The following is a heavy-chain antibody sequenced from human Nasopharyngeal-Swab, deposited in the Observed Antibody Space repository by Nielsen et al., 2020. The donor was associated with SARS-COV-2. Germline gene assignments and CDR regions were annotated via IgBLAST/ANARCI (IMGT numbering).Heavy chain of an antibody. V-gene: IGHV1-69*13. D-gene: IGHD2-15*01. CDR3: ARDGGIVVVVAATPFYYYGMDV. Sequence: SVKVSCKASGGTFCSYAISWVRQAPGQGLEWMGGIIPIFGTANYAQKFQGRVTITADESTSTAYMELSSLRSEDTAVYYCARDGGIVVVVAATPFYYYGMDVWGQGTTVTVSS. J-gene: IGHJ6*02. CDR2: IIPIFGTA. CDR1: GGTFCSYA.